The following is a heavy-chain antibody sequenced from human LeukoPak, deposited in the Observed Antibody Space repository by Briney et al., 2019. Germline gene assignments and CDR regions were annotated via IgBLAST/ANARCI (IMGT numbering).Heavy chain of an antibody. Sequence: ASVKVSCKASGYTFIDYYMHWVRQAPGQGLEWMGWINPNSGGTDYAHKFQGRVTMTRDTSIDTAYMELSRLTSDDTAVYYCARDRITDCSTTSCTIANWFDPWGQGTLVTVSS. V-gene: IGHV1-2*07. CDR3: ARDRITDCSTTSCTIANWFDP. D-gene: IGHD2-2*01. CDR1: GYTFIDYY. CDR2: INPNSGGT. J-gene: IGHJ5*02.